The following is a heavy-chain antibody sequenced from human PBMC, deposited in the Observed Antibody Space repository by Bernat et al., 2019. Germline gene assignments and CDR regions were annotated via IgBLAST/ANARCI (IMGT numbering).Heavy chain of an antibody. CDR2: MNPNSGNT. Sequence: QVQLVQSGAEVKKPGASVKVSCKASGYTFTSYDINWVRQATGQGLEWMGWMNPNSGNTGYAQKFQGKVTMTRNTSRSTAYMELSSVRSEGTAVCYCARGLGPRGLGWFDPWGQGTLVTVSS. CDR3: ARGLGPRGLGWFDP. V-gene: IGHV1-8*01. J-gene: IGHJ5*02. D-gene: IGHD3-16*01. CDR1: GYTFTSYD.